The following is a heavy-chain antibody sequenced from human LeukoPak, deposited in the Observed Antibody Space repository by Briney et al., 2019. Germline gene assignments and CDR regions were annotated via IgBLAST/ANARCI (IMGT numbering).Heavy chain of an antibody. V-gene: IGHV3-23*01. CDR3: AKRLKEEGDPPSRYYFDY. CDR2: ISGSGGST. Sequence: GGSLRLSCAASGFTFSSYAMSWVRQAPGKGLEWVSAISGSGGSTYYADSVKGRFTISRDNSKNTLYLQMNSLRAEDTAVYYCAKRLKEEGDPPSRYYFDYWGQGTLVTVSS. J-gene: IGHJ4*02. CDR1: GFTFSSYA. D-gene: IGHD2-21*01.